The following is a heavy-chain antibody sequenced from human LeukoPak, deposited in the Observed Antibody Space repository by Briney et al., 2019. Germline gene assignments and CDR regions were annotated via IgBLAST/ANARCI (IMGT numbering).Heavy chain of an antibody. J-gene: IGHJ4*02. V-gene: IGHV3-23*01. CDR2: ISGSGDNT. D-gene: IGHD3-22*01. Sequence: GGSLRLSFAASGFTFSSYAMSWVRQAPGKGLEWVSGISGSGDNTYYADSVKGRFTISRDNPKNTLYVQVNSLGTEDTAAYYCAKGSYYDSSGSFYFDYWGQGTLVTVSS. CDR3: AKGSYYDSSGSFYFDY. CDR1: GFTFSSYA.